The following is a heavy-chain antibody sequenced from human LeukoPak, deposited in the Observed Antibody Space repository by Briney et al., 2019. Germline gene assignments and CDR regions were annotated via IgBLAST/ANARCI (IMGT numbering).Heavy chain of an antibody. CDR3: ARVVVVSATLKDWFDP. J-gene: IGHJ5*02. CDR2: IYHSGTT. D-gene: IGHD2-15*01. Sequence: PSETLSLTCAVSGGSISSTNWWSWVRQSPGKGLEYIGEIYHSGTTNYTLSLKSRVTISLDKSENHFSLKLTSVTAADTAVYYCARVVVVSATLKDWFDPWGQGILVTVSS. CDR1: GGSISSTNW. V-gene: IGHV4-4*02.